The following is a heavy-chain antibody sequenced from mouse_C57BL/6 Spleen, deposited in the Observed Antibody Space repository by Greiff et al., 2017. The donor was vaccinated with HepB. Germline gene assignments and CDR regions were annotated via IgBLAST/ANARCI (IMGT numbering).Heavy chain of an antibody. CDR1: GYTFTDYN. D-gene: IGHD2-4*01. CDR2: INPNNGGT. CDR3: ARVDYEPFAY. J-gene: IGHJ3*01. V-gene: IGHV1-18*01. Sequence: EVQLQQSGPELVKPGASVKIPCKASGYTFTDYNMDWVKQSHGKSLEWIGDINPNNGGTIYNQKFKGKATLTVDKSSSNAYMELRSLTSEDTAVYYCARVDYEPFAYWGQGTLVTVSA.